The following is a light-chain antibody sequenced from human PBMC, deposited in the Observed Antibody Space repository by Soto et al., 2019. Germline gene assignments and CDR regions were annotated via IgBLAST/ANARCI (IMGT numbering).Light chain of an antibody. Sequence: SYELTQPPSVSVAPGQTARITCEGNNIGSKSVHWYQQKPGQAPVLVVYGDSDRPSGTPERFSGSDSGNTATLTIGGVEAGDEADYYWHVWHIISEHVVFVGGTKLTVL. V-gene: IGLV3-21*02. CDR1: NIGSKS. CDR3: HVWHIISEHVV. J-gene: IGLJ2*01. CDR2: GDS.